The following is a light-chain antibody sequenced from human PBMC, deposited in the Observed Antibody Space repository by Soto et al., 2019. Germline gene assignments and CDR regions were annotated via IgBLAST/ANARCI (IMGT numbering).Light chain of an antibody. CDR2: GNR. J-gene: IGLJ3*02. V-gene: IGLV1-40*01. Sequence: QSVLAQPPSVSGSPGQRVTLSCTWESANLGAGYDVHWYQQLPGAAPKLVIFGNRNRPSGVPERFSGSKSGTSASLAITGLQAEDEADYYCQAYDYSLTASVFGGGTKVTVL. CDR1: SANLGAGYD. CDR3: QAYDYSLTASV.